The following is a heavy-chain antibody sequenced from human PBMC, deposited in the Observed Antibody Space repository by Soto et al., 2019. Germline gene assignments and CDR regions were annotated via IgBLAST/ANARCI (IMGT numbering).Heavy chain of an antibody. CDR3: ARDYIVVPHRVIDY. CDR1: GFTFSSYG. Sequence: QVQLVESGGGVVQPGRSLRLSCAASGFTFSSYGMHWVRQAPGKGLEWVAVIWYDGSNKYYADSVKGRFTISRDNSKNTLYLQMNSLRAEDTAVYYGARDYIVVPHRVIDYWGQGTLVTVSS. D-gene: IGHD2-2*01. V-gene: IGHV3-33*01. CDR2: IWYDGSNK. J-gene: IGHJ4*02.